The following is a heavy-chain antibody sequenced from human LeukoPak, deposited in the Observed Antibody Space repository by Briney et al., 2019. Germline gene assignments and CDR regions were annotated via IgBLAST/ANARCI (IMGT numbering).Heavy chain of an antibody. Sequence: SETLSLTCTVSGGSISSYYWSWIRQPPGKGLEWIGYIYYSGSTNYNPSLKSRVTISVDKSKNQFSLKLSSVTAADTAVYYCARRTGRYSSSWPFQHWGQGTLVTVSS. V-gene: IGHV4-59*12. J-gene: IGHJ1*01. CDR3: ARRTGRYSSSWPFQH. CDR1: GGSISSYY. CDR2: IYYSGST. D-gene: IGHD6-13*01.